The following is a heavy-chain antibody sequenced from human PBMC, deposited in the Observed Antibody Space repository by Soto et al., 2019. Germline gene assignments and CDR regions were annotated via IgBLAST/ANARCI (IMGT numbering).Heavy chain of an antibody. CDR3: ARQVKQLVLK. V-gene: IGHV4-39*01. CDR1: GGSITSSGYY. CDR2: IYYSGRT. J-gene: IGHJ4*02. Sequence: PSETLSLTCTVSGGSITSSGYYWAWIRQSPGKGLEWIGSIYYSGRTYYNPSLKSRVALSVDTPMNQFSLKLSSVTAADTAVYYCARQVKQLVLKWGQGTLVTVSS. D-gene: IGHD6-13*01.